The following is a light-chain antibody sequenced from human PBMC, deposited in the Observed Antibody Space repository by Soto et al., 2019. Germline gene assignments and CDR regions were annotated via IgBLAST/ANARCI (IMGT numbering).Light chain of an antibody. CDR1: NIGSKS. CDR3: QVWDSSSDHWV. J-gene: IGLJ3*02. CDR2: DDS. V-gene: IGLV3-21*02. Sequence: SYELTQPPSVSVAPGQTARITCGGNNIGSKSVHWYQQKPGQAPVLVVYDDSDRPSWIPERFSGSNSGNTATLTISRVEAGDEADYYCQVWDSSSDHWVFGGGTQLTVL.